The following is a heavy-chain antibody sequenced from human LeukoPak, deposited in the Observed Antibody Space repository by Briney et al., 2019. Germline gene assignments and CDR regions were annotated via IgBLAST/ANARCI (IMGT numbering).Heavy chain of an antibody. CDR3: AKSIEGVVRGTYYYYSYMDV. V-gene: IGHV3-23*01. D-gene: IGHD3-3*01. CDR1: GLTFSSDG. Sequence: PGGSLRLSCAASGLTFSSDGMSWARQAPGKGLEWVSVISGSGRNTYYADSVKGRFTISRDNSKNTLYLQMNSLGAEDTAVYYCAKSIEGVVRGTYYYYSYMDVWGKGTAVTVSS. CDR2: ISGSGRNT. J-gene: IGHJ6*03.